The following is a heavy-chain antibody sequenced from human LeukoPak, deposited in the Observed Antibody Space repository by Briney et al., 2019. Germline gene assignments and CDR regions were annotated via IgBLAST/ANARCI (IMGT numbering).Heavy chain of an antibody. D-gene: IGHD6-13*01. V-gene: IGHV1-2*02. CDR3: ARGAAAGSNWFDP. CDR2: INPNSGGT. Sequence: ASVKVSSKASGYTFTGYYMHWVRQAPGQGLEWMGWINPNSGGTNYAQKFQGRVTMTRDTSISTAYMELSRLRSDDTAVYYCARGAAAGSNWFDPWGQGTLVTVSS. CDR1: GYTFTGYY. J-gene: IGHJ5*02.